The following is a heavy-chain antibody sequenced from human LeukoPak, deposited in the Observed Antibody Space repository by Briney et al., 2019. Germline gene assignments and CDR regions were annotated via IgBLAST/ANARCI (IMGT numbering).Heavy chain of an antibody. V-gene: IGHV3-20*04. D-gene: IGHD3-22*01. CDR3: AREFYDSSGYYYYYYYMDV. CDR1: GFTFDDYG. J-gene: IGHJ6*03. CDR2: INWKGGSS. Sequence: GGSLRLSCAASGFTFDDYGMSWVRQAPGEGLEWVSGINWKGGSSGYADSVKGRFTIPRDNAKNSLYLQMNSLRAEDTALYYCAREFYDSSGYYYYYYYMDVWGKGTTVTVSS.